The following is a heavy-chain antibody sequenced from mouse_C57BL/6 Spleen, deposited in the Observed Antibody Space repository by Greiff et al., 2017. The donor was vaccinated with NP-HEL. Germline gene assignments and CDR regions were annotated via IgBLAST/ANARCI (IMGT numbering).Heavy chain of an antibody. CDR2: INPSNGGT. D-gene: IGHD1-1*01. V-gene: IGHV1-53*01. J-gene: IGHJ1*03. CDR1: GYTFTSYW. Sequence: QVQLQQPGTELVKPGASVKLSCKASGYTFTSYWMHWVKQRPGQGLEWIGDINPSNGGTNYNEKFKSKATLTVDKSSSTAYMQLSSLTSEDSAVYYCARQFITTVVAHWYFDVWGTGTTVTVSS. CDR3: ARQFITTVVAHWYFDV.